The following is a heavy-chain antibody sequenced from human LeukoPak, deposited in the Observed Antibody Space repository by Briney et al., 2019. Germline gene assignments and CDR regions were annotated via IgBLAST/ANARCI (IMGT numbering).Heavy chain of an antibody. CDR2: INQDGSEK. CDR3: ARDSRGYPY. Sequence: GGSLRLSCAASGLTLSNYWMTWVRQAPGKGLEWVANINQDGSEKNYVDSVKGRFTISRDNAKNSLYLEMNSLRAEDMGVYNCARDSRGYPYWGQGTLVTVSS. CDR1: GLTLSNYW. D-gene: IGHD3-22*01. J-gene: IGHJ4*02. V-gene: IGHV3-7*05.